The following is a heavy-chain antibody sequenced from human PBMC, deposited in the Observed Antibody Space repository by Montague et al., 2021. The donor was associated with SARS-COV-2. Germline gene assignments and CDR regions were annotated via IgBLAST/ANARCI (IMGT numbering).Heavy chain of an antibody. V-gene: IGHV2-70*04. CDR1: GFSLSTSGMR. CDR3: ARSYYDILTAYDTPGDY. CDR2: XDWXDDK. J-gene: IGHJ4*02. Sequence: PALVTPTQTLTLTCTFSGFSLSTSGMRASWIRQPPGKALEWLARXDWXDDKFYSTSLKTRLTISKDTSKNQVVLTMTNMDPVDTATYYCARSYYDILTAYDTPGDYWGQGTLVTVSS. D-gene: IGHD3-9*01.